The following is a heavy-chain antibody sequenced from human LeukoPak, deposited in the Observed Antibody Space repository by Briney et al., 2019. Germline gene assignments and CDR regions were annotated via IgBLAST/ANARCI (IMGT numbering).Heavy chain of an antibody. J-gene: IGHJ3*02. D-gene: IGHD1-26*01. CDR1: GFTFSSYW. CDR2: INSDGSTT. V-gene: IGHV3-74*01. CDR3: AVKWTYDGFDI. Sequence: GGSLRLSCAASGFTFSSYWMHWARQARGKGLVWVSRINSDGSTTTYADSMKGRFTISRDNAKNTLYLQMNSLRAEDTAVYYCAVKWTYDGFDIWVQGTMVTVPS.